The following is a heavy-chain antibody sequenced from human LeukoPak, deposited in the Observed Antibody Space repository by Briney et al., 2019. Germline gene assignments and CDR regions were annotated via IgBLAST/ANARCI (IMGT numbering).Heavy chain of an antibody. CDR2: VSHTGPT. CDR3: AIDRRGSYYTFDV. J-gene: IGHJ3*01. D-gene: IGHD1-26*01. V-gene: IGHV4-59*01. CDR1: GTSINGYF. Sequence: SETLTLSCSVSGTSINGYFWNWVRQTPERGLEWIGYVSHTGPTTNKPTLKSRVSITIDTSKRQLPLRMTTVTAADSALYYCAIDRRGSYYTFDVWGPGTIVSVS.